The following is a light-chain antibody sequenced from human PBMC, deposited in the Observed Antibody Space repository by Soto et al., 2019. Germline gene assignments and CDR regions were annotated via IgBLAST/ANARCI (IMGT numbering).Light chain of an antibody. CDR3: SSYAGSNIAV. J-gene: IGLJ2*01. Sequence: QSALTQPPSASGSPGQSVTISCTGTSSDVGGYNFVSWYQQHPGKAPKLMIYEVSERPSGVPDRFSGSKSGNTASLTVSGLHAEDEADYYCSSYAGSNIAVFGGRTQLTVL. V-gene: IGLV2-8*01. CDR1: SSDVGGYNF. CDR2: EVS.